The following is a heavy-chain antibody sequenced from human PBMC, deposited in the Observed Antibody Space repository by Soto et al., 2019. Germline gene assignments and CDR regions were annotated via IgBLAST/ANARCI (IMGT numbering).Heavy chain of an antibody. D-gene: IGHD5-12*01. Sequence: DVQLLEAGGGLVQPGGSLILACAASGFSFSSYAMVWVLQAPGKGLEWVAVISARGGSSYFADSVKGRLTLSRDNSKNVLSLEMNSLRAEDTAIYFCAKGSIEYSASVDNWGQGTLVVVSS. CDR3: AKGSIEYSASVDN. CDR2: ISARGGSS. J-gene: IGHJ4*02. V-gene: IGHV3-23*01. CDR1: GFSFSSYA.